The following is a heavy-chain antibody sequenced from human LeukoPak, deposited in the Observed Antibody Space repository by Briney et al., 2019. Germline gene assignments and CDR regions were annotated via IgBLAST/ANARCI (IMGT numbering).Heavy chain of an antibody. Sequence: SETLSLTCTVSGGSISSYYWSWIRQPPGKGLEWIGYIYYSGSTNYNPSLKSRVTISVDTSKNQFSLKLSSVTAADTAVYYCARDAWAAAGISYYYYGMDVWGQGTTVTVSS. CDR1: GGSISSYY. J-gene: IGHJ6*02. CDR2: IYYSGST. D-gene: IGHD6-13*01. CDR3: ARDAWAAAGISYYYYGMDV. V-gene: IGHV4-59*01.